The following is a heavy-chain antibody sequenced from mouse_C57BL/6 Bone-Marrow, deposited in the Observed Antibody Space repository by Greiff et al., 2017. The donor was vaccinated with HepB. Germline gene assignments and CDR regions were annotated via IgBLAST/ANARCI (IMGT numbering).Heavy chain of an antibody. D-gene: IGHD2-12*01. J-gene: IGHJ4*01. Sequence: EVKLVESGEGLVKPGGSLKLSCAASGFTFSSYTMSWVRQTPEKRLEWVATISGGGGNTYYPDSVKGRFTISRDNAKNTLYLQMSSLRSEDTALYYCAIYYSSMDYWGQGTSVTVSS. CDR2: ISGGGGNT. CDR3: AIYYSSMDY. V-gene: IGHV5-9*01. CDR1: GFTFSSYT.